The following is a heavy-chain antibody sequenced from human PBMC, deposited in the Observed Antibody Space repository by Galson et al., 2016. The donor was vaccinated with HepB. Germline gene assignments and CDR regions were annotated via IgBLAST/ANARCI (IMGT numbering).Heavy chain of an antibody. CDR3: VKDLQGLLADQFDY. J-gene: IGHJ4*02. V-gene: IGHV3-23*01. Sequence: SLRLSCAASGFTFTSYAMTWVRQAPGKGLEWVSGIGISGDGSNYADSVKGRFTISRDNSKNTQYLQVNSLRAEDTSIYYCVKDLQGLLADQFDYWGQGTLVTVSS. D-gene: IGHD2-8*02. CDR2: IGISGDGS. CDR1: GFTFTSYA.